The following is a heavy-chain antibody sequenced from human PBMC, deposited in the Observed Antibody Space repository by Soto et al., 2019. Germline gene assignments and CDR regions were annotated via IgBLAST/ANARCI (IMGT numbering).Heavy chain of an antibody. J-gene: IGHJ4*02. Sequence: PSETLSLTCTVSGGSISGYYWSWIRQPPGKGLEWIGYIYYSGSTNYNPSLKSRVTISVDTSKNQFSLKVTSVTAADTAVYYCARQSIAARPGTYWCQGSLITVSS. CDR3: ARQSIAARPGTY. D-gene: IGHD6-6*01. V-gene: IGHV4-59*08. CDR2: IYYSGST. CDR1: GGSISGYY.